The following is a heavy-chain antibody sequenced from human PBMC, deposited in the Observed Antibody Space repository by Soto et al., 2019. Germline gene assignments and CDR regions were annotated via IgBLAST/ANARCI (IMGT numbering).Heavy chain of an antibody. D-gene: IGHD2-15*01. J-gene: IGHJ4*02. CDR1: GFTISSHA. Sequence: GGSLRLSCAASGFTISSHAMSWVRQARGKGVEWVSAISGSGGSTYYADSVKGRFTISRDNSKNTLYLQMNSLRAEDTAVYYFAKSLKGYCRGGSCYSYWGQGTLATVSS. CDR2: ISGSGGST. V-gene: IGHV3-23*01. CDR3: AKSLKGYCRGGSCYSY.